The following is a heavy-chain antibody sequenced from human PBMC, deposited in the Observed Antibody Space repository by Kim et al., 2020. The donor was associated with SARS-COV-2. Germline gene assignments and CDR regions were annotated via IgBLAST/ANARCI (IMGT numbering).Heavy chain of an antibody. CDR3: XXYSXXXYGXXXD. Sequence: GGSLRLSCAASGFTFSDYYMSWIRQAPGKGLXWVSYXSSSSXYTNYADSVKGRXXXSRXXXKNXXXLXXXSLXXXDTXXXYXXXYSXXXYGXXXD. D-gene: IGHD1-26*01. J-gene: IGHJ3*02. CDR2: XSSSSXYT. V-gene: IGHV3-11*03. CDR1: GFTFSDYY.